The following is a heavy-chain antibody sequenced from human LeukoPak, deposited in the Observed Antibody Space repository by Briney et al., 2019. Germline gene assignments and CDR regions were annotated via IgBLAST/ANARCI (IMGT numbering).Heavy chain of an antibody. CDR2: IDYDGSIT. Sequence: GGSLRPSCAASGFTFSSYWIHWVRQVPGKGLVWVSRIDYDGSITNYADSVKGRFTISRDNARNTLYLQMNSLRVDDTAVYYCVKDLGGNYDYWGQGTLVTVSS. CDR1: GFTFSSYW. V-gene: IGHV3-74*01. CDR3: VKDLGGNYDY. D-gene: IGHD1-7*01. J-gene: IGHJ4*02.